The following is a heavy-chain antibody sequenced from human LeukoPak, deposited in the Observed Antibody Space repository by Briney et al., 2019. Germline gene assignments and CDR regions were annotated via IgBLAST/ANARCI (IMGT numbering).Heavy chain of an antibody. J-gene: IGHJ3*02. D-gene: IGHD2-2*02. CDR2: IIPIFGTA. V-gene: IGHV1-69*13. CDR3: ARGYCSSTSCYITNDAFDI. Sequence: SVKVSCKASGGTFSSYAISWVRQAPGQGLEWMGGIIPIFGTANYAQKFQGRVTITADESMSTAYMELSSLRSEDTAVYYCARGYCSSTSCYITNDAFDIWGQGTMVTVSS. CDR1: GGTFSSYA.